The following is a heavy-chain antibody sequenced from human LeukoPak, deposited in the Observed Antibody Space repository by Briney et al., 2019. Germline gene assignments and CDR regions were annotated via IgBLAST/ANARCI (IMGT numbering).Heavy chain of an antibody. CDR1: GGTFSSYA. CDR3: ARDRFSSYDYVWGSQPLGY. V-gene: IGHV1-69*04. Sequence: RASVKVSCKASGGTFSSYAISWVRQAPGQGLEWMGRIIPILGIANYAQKFQGRVTITADKSTSTAYMELSSLRSEDTAVYYCARDRFSSYDYVWGSQPLGYWGQGTLVTVSS. J-gene: IGHJ4*02. CDR2: IIPILGIA. D-gene: IGHD3-16*01.